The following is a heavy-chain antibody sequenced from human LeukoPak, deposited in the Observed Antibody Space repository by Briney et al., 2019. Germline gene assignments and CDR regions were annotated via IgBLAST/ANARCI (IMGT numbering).Heavy chain of an antibody. CDR2: IIPIFGTA. CDR3: ARDAYDSSGEEYYFDY. J-gene: IGHJ4*02. V-gene: IGHV1-69*05. Sequence: GASVKVSRKASGGTFSSYAISWVRQAPGQGLEWMGRIIPIFGTANYAQKFQGRVTITTDESTSTAYMELSSLRSEDTAVYYCARDAYDSSGEEYYFDYWGQGTLVTVSS. D-gene: IGHD3-22*01. CDR1: GGTFSSYA.